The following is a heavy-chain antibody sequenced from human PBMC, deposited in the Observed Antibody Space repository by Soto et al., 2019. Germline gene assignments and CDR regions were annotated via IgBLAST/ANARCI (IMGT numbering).Heavy chain of an antibody. CDR2: IIPFFGTS. CDR1: GGTFSSYP. CDR3: ARVGDITNDGMAV. J-gene: IGHJ6*02. Sequence: QVQLVQSGAEVKKPGSSLKVSCEASGGTFSSYPITWVRQAPGQGLDWMGGIIPFFGTSNYAQKFQGSVTITVDDATSTANMELRSLRSEYTAVYYCARVGDITNDGMAVWGQGTPVTVSS. D-gene: IGHD3-16*02. V-gene: IGHV1-69*01.